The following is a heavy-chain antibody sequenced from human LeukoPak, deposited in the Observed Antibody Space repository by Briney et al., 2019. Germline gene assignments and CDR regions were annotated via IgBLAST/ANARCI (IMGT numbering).Heavy chain of an antibody. CDR3: ARGGSVGSYYYFDY. D-gene: IGHD1-26*01. J-gene: IGHJ4*02. Sequence: GSLRLSCAASGFTVRNTYMTWVRQAPGKGLEWVSVIYSGGNTYYADSVKGRFTTSRDNSKNTLFLQMNSLRAEDTAVYFCARGGSVGSYYYFDYWGQGTLVTVSS. CDR2: IYSGGNT. V-gene: IGHV3-53*01. CDR1: GFTVRNTY.